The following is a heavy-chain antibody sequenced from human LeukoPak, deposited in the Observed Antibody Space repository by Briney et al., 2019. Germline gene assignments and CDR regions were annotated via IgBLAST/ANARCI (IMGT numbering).Heavy chain of an antibody. CDR2: ISSSGSTI. Sequence: GGSLRLSCAASGFTFSSYEMNWVRQAPGKGLEWVSYISSSGSTIYYADSVKGRFTISRDNSKNTLYLQMNSLRAEDTAVYYCAKKLWSYGPHDAFDIWGQGTMVTVSS. CDR1: GFTFSSYE. CDR3: AKKLWSYGPHDAFDI. V-gene: IGHV3-48*03. D-gene: IGHD5-18*01. J-gene: IGHJ3*02.